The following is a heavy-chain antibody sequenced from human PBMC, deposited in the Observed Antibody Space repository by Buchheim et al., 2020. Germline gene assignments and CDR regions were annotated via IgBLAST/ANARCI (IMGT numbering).Heavy chain of an antibody. CDR1: GFTFSSYA. D-gene: IGHD3-10*01. Sequence: EVQLLESGGGLVQPGGSLRLSCAASGFTFSSYAMGWVRQAPGKGLEWVSAISGSGGSTYYADSVKGRFTISRDHSKHTLYLQMNSLRAEDTAVYYCAKDAYGSGSYYNEYYYYYYMDVWGKGTT. CDR3: AKDAYGSGSYYNEYYYYYYMDV. V-gene: IGHV3-23*01. J-gene: IGHJ6*03. CDR2: ISGSGGST.